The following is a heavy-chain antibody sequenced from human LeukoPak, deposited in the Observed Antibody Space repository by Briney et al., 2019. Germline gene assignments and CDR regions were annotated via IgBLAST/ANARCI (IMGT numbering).Heavy chain of an antibody. CDR2: ISYTGST. J-gene: IGHJ3*02. V-gene: IGHV4-59*01. Sequence: PSETLSLTCTVSGGSISTYYWSWIRQPPGKGLEWVGYISYTGSTNYNPSLKSRVTISLDTSKNQFSLKVTSVTAADTAVYYCARFPLVWFGEILPAFDIWGQGTMVTVSS. D-gene: IGHD3-10*01. CDR3: ARFPLVWFGEILPAFDI. CDR1: GGSISTYY.